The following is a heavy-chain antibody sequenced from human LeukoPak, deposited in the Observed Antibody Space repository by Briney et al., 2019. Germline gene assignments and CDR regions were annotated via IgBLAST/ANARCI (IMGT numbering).Heavy chain of an antibody. CDR2: ISGAGTTT. CDR3: AREEEMRVLSGYEYYYYYYMDV. V-gene: IGHV3-23*01. Sequence: GGPLRLSCAASGFIFNTYAMHWVRQAPGKGLEWVSAISGAGTTTYYADSVRGRFTISRDNSKDTLYLQMNSLRAEDTAVYYCAREEEMRVLSGYEYYYYYYMDVWGKGTTVTVSS. J-gene: IGHJ6*03. D-gene: IGHD5-12*01. CDR1: GFIFNTYA.